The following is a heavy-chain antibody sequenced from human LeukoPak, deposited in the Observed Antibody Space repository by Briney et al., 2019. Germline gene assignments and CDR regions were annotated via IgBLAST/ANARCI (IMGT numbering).Heavy chain of an antibody. V-gene: IGHV3-15*01. CDR3: ARALSSYYYYNIDV. J-gene: IGHJ6*02. CDR1: GFTFSNAW. CDR2: IKSKTDGGTT. Sequence: GGSLRLSCAASGFTFSNAWMSWVRQAPGKGLEWVGRIKSKTDGGTTDYAAPVKGRFTISRDSSKNTLYLQMNSLRAEDTAMYYCARALSSYYYYNIDVWGRGTTVTVSS.